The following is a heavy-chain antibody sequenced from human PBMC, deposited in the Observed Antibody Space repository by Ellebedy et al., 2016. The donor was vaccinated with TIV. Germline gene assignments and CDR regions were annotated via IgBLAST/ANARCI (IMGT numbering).Heavy chain of an antibody. CDR1: GGSISSYY. V-gene: IGHV4-4*07. CDR3: ARDEGYSGSYTLDY. D-gene: IGHD1-26*01. J-gene: IGHJ4*02. Sequence: SETLSLXXTVSGGSISSYYWSWIRQPAGKGLEWIGRIYASGSTNYNPSLKSRVTMSVDTSKNQLSLILSSVTAADTAVYYCARDEGYSGSYTLDYWGLGTLVTVSS. CDR2: IYASGST.